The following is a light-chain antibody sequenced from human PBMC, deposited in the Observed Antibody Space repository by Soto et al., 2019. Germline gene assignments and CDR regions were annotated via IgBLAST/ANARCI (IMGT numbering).Light chain of an antibody. V-gene: IGKV1-5*01. CDR3: QQYSSYWNT. Sequence: DVQLTQSPSTLSAYVGDRVTITCRANQSVTTWLVWYQQKPGTAPKLLIYDASNLEAGVPSRFSGSGSGTEFTLTITSLQPDDCATYYCQQYSSYWNTFGQGTKVEIK. CDR2: DAS. J-gene: IGKJ2*01. CDR1: QSVTTW.